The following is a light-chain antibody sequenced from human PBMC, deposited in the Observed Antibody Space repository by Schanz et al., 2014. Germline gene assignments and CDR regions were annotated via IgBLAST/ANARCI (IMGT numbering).Light chain of an antibody. CDR1: SSDVGGYNR. V-gene: IGLV2-18*02. CDR3: SSYTSSSTWV. J-gene: IGLJ3*02. CDR2: DVS. Sequence: QSALTQPPSVSGSPGQSVTISCTGTSSDVGGYNRVSWYQQPPGTAPKLMIYDVSNRPSGVSNRFSGSKSGNTASLTISGLQAEDEADYYCSSYTSSSTWVFGGGTKLTVL.